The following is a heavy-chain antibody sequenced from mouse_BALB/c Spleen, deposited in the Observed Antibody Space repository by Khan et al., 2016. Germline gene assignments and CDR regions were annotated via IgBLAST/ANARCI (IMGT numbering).Heavy chain of an antibody. CDR3: ASYDGSSYFDY. CDR1: GYSITSDYA. CDR2: ISYSGST. V-gene: IGHV3-2*02. D-gene: IGHD1-1*01. J-gene: IGHJ2*01. Sequence: VQLKESGPGLVKPSQSLSLTCTVTGYSITSDYAWNWIRQFPGNKLEWMGYISYSGSTSYNPSLKSRISITRDTSKNQFFLQLNSVTTEDTATYYCASYDGSSYFDYWGQGTTLTVAS.